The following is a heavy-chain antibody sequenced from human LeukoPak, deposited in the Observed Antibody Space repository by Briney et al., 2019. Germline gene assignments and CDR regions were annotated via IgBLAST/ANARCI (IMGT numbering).Heavy chain of an antibody. V-gene: IGHV3-30-3*01. J-gene: IGHJ4*02. CDR3: ARVGPHIS. Sequence: PGRSLRLSCAASGFTFSSYAMHWVRQAPGKGLEWVAVISYDGSNKYYAGSVKGRFTISRDNSKNTLYLQMNSLRAEDTAVYYCARVGPHISWGQGTLVTVSS. CDR2: ISYDGSNK. D-gene: IGHD2-21*01. CDR1: GFTFSSYA.